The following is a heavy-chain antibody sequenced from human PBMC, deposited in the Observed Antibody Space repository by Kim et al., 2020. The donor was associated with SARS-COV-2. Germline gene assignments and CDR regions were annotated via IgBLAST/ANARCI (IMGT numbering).Heavy chain of an antibody. J-gene: IGHJ6*01. CDR2: INHSGST. CDR3: ARGGMGTTWYRNYDYYY. D-gene: IGHD2-2*01. Sequence: SETLSLTCAVYGGSFSGYYWSWIRQPPGKGLEWIGEINHSGSTNYNPSLKSRVTISVDTSKKHFSLKLSSGTAAETAVYYWARGGMGTTWYRNYDYYY. V-gene: IGHV4-34*01. CDR1: GGSFSGYY.